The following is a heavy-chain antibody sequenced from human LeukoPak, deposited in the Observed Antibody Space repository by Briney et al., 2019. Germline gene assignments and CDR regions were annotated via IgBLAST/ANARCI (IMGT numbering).Heavy chain of an antibody. Sequence: SETLSLTCTVSGGSISSYYWSWIRQPAGKGLEWIGRIYTSGSTNYNPSLKSRVTMSVDTSKNQFSLKLSSVTAADTAVYYCARAGYDFWSGYSEAYYFDYWGQGTLVTVSS. CDR2: IYTSGST. CDR1: GGSISSYY. V-gene: IGHV4-4*07. J-gene: IGHJ4*02. D-gene: IGHD3-3*01. CDR3: ARAGYDFWSGYSEAYYFDY.